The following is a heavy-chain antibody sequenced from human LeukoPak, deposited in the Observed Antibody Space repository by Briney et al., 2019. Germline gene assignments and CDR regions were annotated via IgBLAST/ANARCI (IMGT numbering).Heavy chain of an antibody. D-gene: IGHD6-19*01. CDR3: ARDYEAAAGRSFDI. CDR2: ISYSGST. Sequence: SETLSLTCTVSGGSISSYYWSWIRQPPGKGLEWIGFISYSGSTYYSPSLKSRLTVSVDTSKNHLSLKLTPVTAADTALYYCARDYEAAAGRSFDIWGQGTMVTVSS. CDR1: GGSISSYY. J-gene: IGHJ3*02. V-gene: IGHV4-59*01.